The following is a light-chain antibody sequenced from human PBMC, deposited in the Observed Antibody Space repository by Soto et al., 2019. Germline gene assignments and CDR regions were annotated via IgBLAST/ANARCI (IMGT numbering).Light chain of an antibody. CDR3: QSYDSSLSVV. CDR1: SSDVGAYNY. V-gene: IGLV2-14*03. CDR2: GNS. Sequence: QSALTQPASVSGPPGQSITISCTGSSSDVGAYNYVSWYQHHPGEAPKLIIYGNSNRPSGVPDRFSGSKSGTSASLAITGLQAEDEADYYCQSYDSSLSVVFGGGTKLTVL. J-gene: IGLJ2*01.